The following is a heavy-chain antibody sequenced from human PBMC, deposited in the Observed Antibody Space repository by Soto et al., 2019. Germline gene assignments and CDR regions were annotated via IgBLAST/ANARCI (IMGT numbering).Heavy chain of an antibody. CDR2: LYDVDGS. Sequence: VGSLRLSCAAFGLTVSGKKYVAWVRQAPGKGLEWVSALYDVDGSFYADSVKGRFTTSSDSSKTTVYLQMNGLRPDDTAVYYCATWHEREHAYDVWGQGTTVTVSS. J-gene: IGHJ3*01. V-gene: IGHV3-53*01. D-gene: IGHD1-1*01. CDR3: ATWHEREHAYDV. CDR1: GLTVSGKKY.